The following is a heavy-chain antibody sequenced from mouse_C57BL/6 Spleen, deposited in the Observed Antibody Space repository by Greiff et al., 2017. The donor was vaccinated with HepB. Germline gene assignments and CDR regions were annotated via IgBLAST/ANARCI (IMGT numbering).Heavy chain of an antibody. J-gene: IGHJ2*01. CDR3: ARDRANSYYFDY. Sequence: EVQLVESGPGLVKPSQSLSLTCSVTGYSITSGYYWNWIRQFPGNKLEWMGYISYDGSNNYNPSLKNRISITRDTSKNQFFLKLNSVTTEDTATYYCARDRANSYYFDYWGQGTTLTVSS. D-gene: IGHD3-1*01. V-gene: IGHV3-6*01. CDR1: GYSITSGYY. CDR2: ISYDGSN.